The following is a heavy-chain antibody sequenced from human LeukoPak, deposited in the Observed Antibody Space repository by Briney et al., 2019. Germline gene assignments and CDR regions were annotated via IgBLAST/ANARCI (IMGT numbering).Heavy chain of an antibody. V-gene: IGHV1-69*13. CDR1: GGSFTFTSHA. Sequence: GASVKVSCKASGGSFTFTSHAITWVRQAPGQGLEWMAGIIPIYGSPSYAQRFQGRVTITSDESARTVYMELSSPRSEDTAVYYCAGFFYDNSHDAFDLWGQGTMVTVSS. D-gene: IGHD3-22*01. J-gene: IGHJ3*01. CDR2: IIPIYGSP. CDR3: AGFFYDNSHDAFDL.